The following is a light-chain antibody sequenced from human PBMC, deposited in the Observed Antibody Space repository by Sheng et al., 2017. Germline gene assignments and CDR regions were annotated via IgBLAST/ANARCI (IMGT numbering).Light chain of an antibody. CDR1: QSVSRF. CDR2: AAS. J-gene: IGKJ3*01. Sequence: DIQMTQSPSSLSASVGDRVTITCRASQSVSRFLNWYQQKPGKAPKVLISAASSLQSGVPSRFSGSGSGTDFTLKISRVEAEDVGVYYCMQSAQLPLFTFGPGTKLEIK. V-gene: IGKV1-39*01. CDR3: MQSAQLPLFT.